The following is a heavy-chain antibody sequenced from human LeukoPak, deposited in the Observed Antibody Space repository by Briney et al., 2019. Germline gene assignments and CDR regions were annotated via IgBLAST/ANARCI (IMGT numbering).Heavy chain of an antibody. CDR2: IYYSGST. V-gene: IGHV4-59*12. D-gene: IGHD6-13*01. J-gene: IGHJ4*02. CDR1: GGSISSYY. CDR3: AGRWYRVGYYFDY. Sequence: SETLSLTCTVSGGSISSYYWSWIRQPPGKGLEWIGYIYYSGSTNYNPSLKSRVTISVDTSKNQFSLKLSSVTAADTAVYYCAGRWYRVGYYFDYWGQGTLVTVSS.